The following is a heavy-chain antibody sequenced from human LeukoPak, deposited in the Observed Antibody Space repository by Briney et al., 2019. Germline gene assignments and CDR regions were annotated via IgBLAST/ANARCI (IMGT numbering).Heavy chain of an antibody. V-gene: IGHV3-49*03. CDR1: GFTFGDYA. CDR3: TRDLWGSSWMVAYFDY. J-gene: IGHJ4*02. Sequence: GGSLRLSCTASGFTFGDYAMSWFRQAPGKGLEWVGFIRSKAYGGITEYAASVKGRFTISRDDSKSIAYLQMNSLKTEDTAVYYCTRDLWGSSWMVAYFDYWGQGTLVTVSS. D-gene: IGHD6-13*01. CDR2: IRSKAYGGIT.